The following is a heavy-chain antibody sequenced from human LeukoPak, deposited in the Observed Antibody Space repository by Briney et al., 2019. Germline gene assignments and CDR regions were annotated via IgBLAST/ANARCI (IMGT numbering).Heavy chain of an antibody. D-gene: IGHD1-26*01. CDR1: GYTFTSYG. CDR2: ISAYNGNT. J-gene: IGHJ4*02. Sequence: ASAKVSCKASGYTFTSYGISWVRQAPGQGLEWMGWISAYNGNTNYAQRLQGRVTMTTDTSTSTAYMELRSLRSDDTAVYYCARGGKYSGSHYYYFDYWGQGTLVTVSS. CDR3: ARGGKYSGSHYYYFDY. V-gene: IGHV1-18*01.